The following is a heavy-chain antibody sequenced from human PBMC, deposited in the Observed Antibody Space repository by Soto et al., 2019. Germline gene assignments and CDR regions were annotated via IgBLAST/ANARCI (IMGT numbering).Heavy chain of an antibody. Sequence: ASVKVSCKTSGYTFTAYYMSWVRQAPVQGLEWVGRLNPKSGDTNSAQSFKGRVTMTRDTSINTAYRELSSLRSDDTAFYYCAIFKLAPDGMDFWG. CDR1: GYTFTAYY. D-gene: IGHD1-1*01. J-gene: IGHJ6*02. CDR3: AIFKLAPDGMDF. V-gene: IGHV1-2*06. CDR2: LNPKSGDT.